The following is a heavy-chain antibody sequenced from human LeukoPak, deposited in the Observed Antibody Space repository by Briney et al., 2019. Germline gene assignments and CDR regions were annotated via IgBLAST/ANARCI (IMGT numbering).Heavy chain of an antibody. D-gene: IGHD1-7*01. CDR2: ISGYNGNT. CDR1: GYTFTSYG. Sequence: GASVKVSCKASGYTFTSYGISWVRQAPGQGLEWMGWISGYNGNTSYAQTFQGRVTLTTDTSRSTAYMELRSLRSDDTAVYYCAKLPITGTFQHWGQGTLATVSS. V-gene: IGHV1-18*01. CDR3: AKLPITGTFQH. J-gene: IGHJ1*01.